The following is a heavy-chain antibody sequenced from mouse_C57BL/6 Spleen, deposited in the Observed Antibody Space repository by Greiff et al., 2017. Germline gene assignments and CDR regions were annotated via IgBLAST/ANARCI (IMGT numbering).Heavy chain of an antibody. D-gene: IGHD1-1*01. J-gene: IGHJ2*01. CDR3: ARYGSSWYFDD. CDR1: GYTFTDYY. V-gene: IGHV1-26*01. Sequence: EVQLQQSGPELVKPGASVKISCKASGYTFTDYYMNWVKQSHGKSLEWIGDINPNNGGTSYNQKFKGKATLTVDKSSSTAYMELRSLTSEDSAVYYCARYGSSWYFDDWGQGTTLTVSS. CDR2: INPNNGGT.